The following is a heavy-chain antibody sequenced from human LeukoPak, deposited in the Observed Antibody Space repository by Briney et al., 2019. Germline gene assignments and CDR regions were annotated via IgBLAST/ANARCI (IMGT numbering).Heavy chain of an antibody. J-gene: IGHJ3*02. CDR1: GGSISSYY. CDR3: ARIPTYYYDSSGYYYGHGRHDAFDI. Sequence: PSETLSLTCTVSGGSISSYYWSWIRQPPGKGLEWIGYIYYSGSTNYNPSLKSRVTISVDTSKNQFSLKLSSVTAADTAVYYCARIPTYYYDSSGYYYGHGRHDAFDIWGQGTMATVSS. D-gene: IGHD3-22*01. CDR2: IYYSGST. V-gene: IGHV4-59*01.